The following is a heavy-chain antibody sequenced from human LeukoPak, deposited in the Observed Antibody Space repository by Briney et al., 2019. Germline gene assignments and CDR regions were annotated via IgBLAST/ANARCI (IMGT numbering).Heavy chain of an antibody. D-gene: IGHD5-24*01. J-gene: IGHJ4*02. Sequence: GGSLRLSCAASGLTFRSYAMNWVRQAPGKGLEWVSAISGSGDNTYYAHSVRGRFTISRDNSKNTLYLQMNSLTPEDSAVYYCARDKSETCFDFWGQGTLVTVSS. CDR3: ARDKSETCFDF. CDR2: ISGSGDNT. V-gene: IGHV3-23*01. CDR1: GLTFRSYA.